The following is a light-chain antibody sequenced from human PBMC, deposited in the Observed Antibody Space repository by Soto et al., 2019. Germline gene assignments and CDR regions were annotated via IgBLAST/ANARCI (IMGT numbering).Light chain of an antibody. CDR3: QQYNNWGT. CDR2: GAS. CDR1: QSVSSN. J-gene: IGKJ1*01. Sequence: EIVMTQSPATLSVSPGERATLSCRASQSVSSNLAWYQQKPGQAPRLLIYGASTMATGIPARFSGSGSGTEFTLTISSLQSEDFEVYYCQQYNNWGTFGQGTKVEIK. V-gene: IGKV3-15*01.